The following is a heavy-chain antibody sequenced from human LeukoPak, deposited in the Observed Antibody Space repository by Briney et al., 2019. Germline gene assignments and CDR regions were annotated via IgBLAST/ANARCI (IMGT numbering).Heavy chain of an antibody. Sequence: SETLSLTCTVSGYSISSGYYWGWIRQPPGKGLEWIGSIYHSGSTYYNPSLKSRVTISVDTSKNQFSLKLSSATAADTAVYYCARGGGSYPIGAFDIWGQGTMVTVSS. CDR1: GYSISSGYY. CDR3: ARGGGSYPIGAFDI. D-gene: IGHD1-26*01. J-gene: IGHJ3*02. V-gene: IGHV4-38-2*02. CDR2: IYHSGST.